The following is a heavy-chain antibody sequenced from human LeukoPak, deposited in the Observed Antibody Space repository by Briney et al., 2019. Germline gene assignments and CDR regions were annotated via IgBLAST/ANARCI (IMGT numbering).Heavy chain of an antibody. D-gene: IGHD3-10*01. Sequence: GGSLRLSCAASGFTFSSYEMKSVRQAPGRGLEWVSYISSSGSTIYYADSVKGRFTISRDNAKNSLYLQMNSLRAEDTAVYYCARESGSGYYYYGMDVWGKGTTVTVSS. CDR1: GFTFSSYE. V-gene: IGHV3-48*03. CDR2: ISSSGSTI. CDR3: ARESGSGYYYYGMDV. J-gene: IGHJ6*04.